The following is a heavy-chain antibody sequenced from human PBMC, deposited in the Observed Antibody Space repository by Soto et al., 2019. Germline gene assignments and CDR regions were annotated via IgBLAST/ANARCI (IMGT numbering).Heavy chain of an antibody. CDR2: ITHSGGI. V-gene: IGHV4-34*02. CDR1: GGSFSGYY. D-gene: IGHD3-10*01. J-gene: IGHJ6*02. Sequence: QVQLQQWGAGLLKPSATLSLTCAVHGGSFSGYYWSWIRQSPGKGLEWVGEITHSGGINYNTSLKSRVTISVDTSKKQFSLKVNSVTAADTAVYYCARGRELVWFGEETFGVDVWGQGTTVTVSS. CDR3: ARGRELVWFGEETFGVDV.